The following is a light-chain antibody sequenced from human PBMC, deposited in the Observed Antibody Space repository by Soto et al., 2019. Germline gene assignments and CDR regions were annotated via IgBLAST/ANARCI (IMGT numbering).Light chain of an antibody. CDR1: SSNIGAGYD. V-gene: IGLV1-40*01. CDR3: QSYDSSLNSRDV. Sequence: QSVLTQPPSVSGAPGQRVTISCTGSSSNIGAGYDVHWYQQLPGTAPKLLIYGNSNRPSGVPDRFSGSKSGTSASLAITGLQAEDEADYYCQSYDSSLNSRDVFGGGTKVTVL. J-gene: IGLJ3*02. CDR2: GNS.